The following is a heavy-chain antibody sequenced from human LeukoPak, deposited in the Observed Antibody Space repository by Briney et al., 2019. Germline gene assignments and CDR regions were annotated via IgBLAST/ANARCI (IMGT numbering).Heavy chain of an antibody. Sequence: PGGSLRLSCAASGFTFNSYAMAWVRQAPGKGLEWVSNIASGGNTYYADSVKGRFTISRDNSKNTLYLQMNNLRAEDTAVYYCAKDIDWNYSTSDYWGQGTLVTVSS. D-gene: IGHD1-7*01. J-gene: IGHJ4*02. CDR2: IASGGNT. CDR3: AKDIDWNYSTSDY. V-gene: IGHV3-23*01. CDR1: GFTFNSYA.